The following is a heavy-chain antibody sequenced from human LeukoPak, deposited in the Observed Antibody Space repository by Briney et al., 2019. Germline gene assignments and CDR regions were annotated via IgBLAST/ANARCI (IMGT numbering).Heavy chain of an antibody. CDR3: ARDSSYGSDLFDY. CDR1: GFTFSDYY. V-gene: IGHV3-11*06. Sequence: GGSLRLSCAASGFTFSDYYMSWIRQAPGKGLEWVSSISSSSSYIYYADSVKGRFTISRDNAKNSLYLQMNSLRAEDTAVYYCARDSSYGSDLFDYWGQGTLVTVSS. CDR2: ISSSSSYI. J-gene: IGHJ4*02. D-gene: IGHD5-18*01.